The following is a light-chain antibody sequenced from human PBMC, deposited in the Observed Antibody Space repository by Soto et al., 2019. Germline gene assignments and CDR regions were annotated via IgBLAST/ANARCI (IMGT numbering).Light chain of an antibody. CDR2: GGN. J-gene: IGLJ2*01. CDR1: GSSIGTNT. V-gene: IGLV1-44*01. Sequence: QSVLTQPPSASGTPGQRVTISCSGSGSSIGTNTVNWYRQLPGTAPKLLIYGGNQRPSGVPDRFSGSKSGTSASLAISGLQSEDEAEYSCAAWEGSLNNVLFGGGTKLTVL. CDR3: AAWEGSLNNVL.